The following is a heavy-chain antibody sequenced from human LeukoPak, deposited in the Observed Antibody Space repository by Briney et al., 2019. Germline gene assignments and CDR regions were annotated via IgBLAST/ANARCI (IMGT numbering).Heavy chain of an antibody. CDR1: GYTFTSHG. J-gene: IGHJ4*02. CDR2: ISAYNGNT. Sequence: ASVKVSCKASGYTFTSHGISWVQQAPGQGLEWMGWISAYNGNTNYAQKLQGRVTMTTDTSTSTAYMELRSLRSDDTAVYYCARDDSSSWYWGFFEDWGQGTLVTVSS. V-gene: IGHV1-18*01. CDR3: ARDDSSSWYWGFFED. D-gene: IGHD6-13*01.